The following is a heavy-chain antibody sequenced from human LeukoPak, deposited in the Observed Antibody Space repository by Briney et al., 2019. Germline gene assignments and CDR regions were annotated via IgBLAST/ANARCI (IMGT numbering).Heavy chain of an antibody. Sequence: SETLSLTCTVSGGSISSYYWSWIRQPPGKGLEWIGYIYYSGRTNYNPSLKSRVTIPVDTSKNQFSLKLSSVTAADTAVYYCARHSSGWYRWFDPWGQGTLVTVSS. J-gene: IGHJ5*02. D-gene: IGHD6-19*01. CDR3: ARHSSGWYRWFDP. CDR2: IYYSGRT. V-gene: IGHV4-59*01. CDR1: GGSISSYY.